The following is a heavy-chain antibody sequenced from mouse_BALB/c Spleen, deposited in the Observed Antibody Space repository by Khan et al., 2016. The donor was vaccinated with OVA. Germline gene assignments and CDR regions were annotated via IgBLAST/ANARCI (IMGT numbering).Heavy chain of an antibody. J-gene: IGHJ3*01. V-gene: IGHV5-15*02. CDR3: ARGGFAY. CDR2: ISSVAYSI. CDR1: GFTFIDYG. Sequence: EVELVESGGGLVQPGGSRKLSCAASGFTFIDYGMAWVRQTPGKGPEWIAFISSVAYSIYYADTVTGRFTISRENAKNTLYREMGSLRSDDTAMYYCARGGFAYWGQGTLVTVSA.